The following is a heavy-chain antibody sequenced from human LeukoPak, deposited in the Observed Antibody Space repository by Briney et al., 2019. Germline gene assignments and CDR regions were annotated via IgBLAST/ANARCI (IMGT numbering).Heavy chain of an antibody. CDR2: IYPGDSDT. CDR1: GYSFSTYW. Sequence: GESLKISCKGSGYSFSTYWTGWVRQMPGKGLEWMGSIYPGDSDTRYSRSFEGQVTISADKSISTAYLQWSSLKASDTAMYYCARRGEYSGSHLIYYFDYWGQGTLVTVSS. D-gene: IGHD1-26*01. V-gene: IGHV5-51*01. J-gene: IGHJ4*02. CDR3: ARRGEYSGSHLIYYFDY.